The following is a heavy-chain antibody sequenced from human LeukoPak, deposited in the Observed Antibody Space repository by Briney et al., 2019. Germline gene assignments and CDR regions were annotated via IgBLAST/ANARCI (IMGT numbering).Heavy chain of an antibody. Sequence: SETLSLTCSGSGRSICCYHWGWIRQPPGKVQEGIGYIHYSGRTNYNPSLKSRVTISVDTSKNQYSLKLSSVTAADTAVYYCARDRLLYGSGSYDAFDIWGQGTMVTVSS. V-gene: IGHV4-59*01. CDR1: GRSICCYH. CDR2: IHYSGRT. D-gene: IGHD3-10*01. CDR3: ARDRLLYGSGSYDAFDI. J-gene: IGHJ3*02.